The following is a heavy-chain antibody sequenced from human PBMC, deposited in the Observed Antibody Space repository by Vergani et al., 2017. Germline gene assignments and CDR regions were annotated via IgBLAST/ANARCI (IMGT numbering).Heavy chain of an antibody. CDR1: GFTFNQYG. Sequence: QVQLVESGGGVVQPGRSLRLSCAASGFTFNQYGMHWVRQAPGKGLEWVAVTWYDGNNKQYADSVKGRFTISRDNSKSTMYLQMNSLRDEDTGVYYCAKDNYGSGSMDVWGQGTTVTVSS. J-gene: IGHJ6*02. D-gene: IGHD3-10*01. CDR3: AKDNYGSGSMDV. CDR2: TWYDGNNK. V-gene: IGHV3-33*06.